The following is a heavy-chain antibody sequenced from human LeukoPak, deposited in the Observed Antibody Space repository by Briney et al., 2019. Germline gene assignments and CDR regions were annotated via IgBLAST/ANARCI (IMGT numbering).Heavy chain of an antibody. V-gene: IGHV3-48*02. CDR3: VREDSSFAFDY. Sequence: GGSLRLSCAASGFTFDNYAMNWVRQAPGKGLEWLSYIWDSSRITYRADSVKGRSTISRDNAKTSLYLQMNSLRDEDTAVYYCVREDSSFAFDYWGQGILVTVSS. D-gene: IGHD2/OR15-2a*01. J-gene: IGHJ4*02. CDR1: GFTFDNYA. CDR2: IWDSSRIT.